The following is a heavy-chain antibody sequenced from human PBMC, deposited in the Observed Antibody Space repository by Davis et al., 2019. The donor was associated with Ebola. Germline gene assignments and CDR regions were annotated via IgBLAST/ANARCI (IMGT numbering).Heavy chain of an antibody. CDR2: ISRSSNV. V-gene: IGHV3-48*01. CDR1: GFTFSTYS. J-gene: IGHJ6*02. Sequence: GESLKISCAASGFTFSTYSMNWVRQAPGQGLEWISYISRSSNVSYSDSVKGRFTISRDNAKNSLFLQMNSLRAEDTAVYYCARDPTRTYYDFWSGSSDYYYGMDVWGQGTTVTVSS. D-gene: IGHD3-3*01. CDR3: ARDPTRTYYDFWSGSSDYYYGMDV.